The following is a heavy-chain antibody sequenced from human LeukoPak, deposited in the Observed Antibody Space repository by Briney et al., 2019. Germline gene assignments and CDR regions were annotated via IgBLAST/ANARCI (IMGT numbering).Heavy chain of an antibody. J-gene: IGHJ4*02. D-gene: IGHD3-22*01. V-gene: IGHV3-21*01. CDR1: GFTFSSYS. CDR2: ISSSSSHI. CDR3: ARDGPYYYDSSGYYG. Sequence: GGSLRLSCAASGFTFSSYSMNWVRQAPGKGLEWVSSISSSSSHIYYADSVKGRFTISRDNAKNSLYLQMNSLRAEDTAVYYCARDGPYYYDSSGYYGWGQGTLVTVSS.